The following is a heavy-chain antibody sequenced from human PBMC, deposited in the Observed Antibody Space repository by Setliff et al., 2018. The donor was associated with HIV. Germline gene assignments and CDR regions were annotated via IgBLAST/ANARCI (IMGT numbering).Heavy chain of an antibody. D-gene: IGHD3-22*01. CDR1: GGSISSYY. Sequence: SETLSLTCTVSGGSISSYYWSWIRQPPGKGLEWIGYIYTSGSTNYNPSLKSRVTISVDTSKNQFSLKLSSVTAADTAVYYCARGLSFYDPGGFDYWGQGTRVTV. CDR2: IYTSGST. J-gene: IGHJ4*02. CDR3: ARGLSFYDPGGFDY. V-gene: IGHV4-4*09.